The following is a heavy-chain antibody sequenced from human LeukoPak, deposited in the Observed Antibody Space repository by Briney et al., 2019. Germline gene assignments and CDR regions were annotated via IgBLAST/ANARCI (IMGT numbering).Heavy chain of an antibody. CDR1: GYSIRSGDY. D-gene: IGHD4-11*01. CDR3: ARNRSLTTTPGFDH. CDR2: IYHSGST. Sequence: SETLSLTCAVSGYSIRSGDYWGWIRQSLGKGLEWIGSIYHSGSTHYNPSLKSRVTISADTSKNQFSLMLSSVTAADTAVYYCARNRSLTTTPGFDHWGQGTLVTVSS. V-gene: IGHV4-38-2*01. J-gene: IGHJ4*02.